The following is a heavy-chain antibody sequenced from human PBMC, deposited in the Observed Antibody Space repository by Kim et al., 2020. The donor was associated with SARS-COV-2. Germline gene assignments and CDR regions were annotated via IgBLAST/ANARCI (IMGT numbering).Heavy chain of an antibody. D-gene: IGHD6-19*01. Sequence: SETLSLTCAVYGGSFSGYYWSWIRQPPGKGLEWIGEINHSGSTNYNPSLKSRVTISVDTSKNQFSLKLSSVTAADTAVYYCASWFPVAGTGGELDYWGQGTLVTVSS. CDR3: ASWFPVAGTGGELDY. CDR2: INHSGST. V-gene: IGHV4-34*01. CDR1: GGSFSGYY. J-gene: IGHJ4*02.